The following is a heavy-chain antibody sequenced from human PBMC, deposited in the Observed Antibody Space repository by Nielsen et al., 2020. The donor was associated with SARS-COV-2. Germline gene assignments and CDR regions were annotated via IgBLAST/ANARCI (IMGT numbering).Heavy chain of an antibody. CDR1: GFTFDDYT. D-gene: IGHD1-26*01. J-gene: IGHJ3*02. CDR2: ISWDGGST. Sequence: GESLKISCAASGFTFDDYTMHWVRQAPGKGLEWVSLISWDGGSTYYADSVKGRFTISRDNSKNSLYLQMNSLRTEDTALYYCAKDMGDSGLGAFDIWGQGTMVTVSS. CDR3: AKDMGDSGLGAFDI. V-gene: IGHV3-43*01.